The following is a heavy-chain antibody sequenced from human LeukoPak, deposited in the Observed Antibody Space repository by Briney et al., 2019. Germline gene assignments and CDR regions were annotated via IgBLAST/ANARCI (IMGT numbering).Heavy chain of an antibody. V-gene: IGHV1-2*02. J-gene: IGHJ6*03. CDR2: INPNSGGT. CDR1: GHTFSRSY. Sequence: ASVKVSCKASGHTFSRSYMHWVRQAPGQGLEWMGWINPNSGGTNYAQKFQGRVTMTRDTSISTAYMELSRLRSDDTAVYYCARARYYYYYMDVWGKGTTVTISS. CDR3: ARARYYYYYMDV.